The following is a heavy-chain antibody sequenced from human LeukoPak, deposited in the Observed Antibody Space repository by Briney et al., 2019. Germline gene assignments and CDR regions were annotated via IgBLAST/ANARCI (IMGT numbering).Heavy chain of an antibody. CDR3: ARVVHDDVWGSYRPGYHFDY. Sequence: ASVKVSCKAFGYTFISYYVHWVRQAPGQGLEWMGIINPSGGSTSYAQKFQGRVTMTRDTSTSTVYMELSSLRSEDTAVYYCARVVHDDVWGSYRPGYHFDYWGQGTLVTVSS. CDR2: INPSGGST. V-gene: IGHV1-46*01. CDR1: GYTFISYY. D-gene: IGHD3-16*02. J-gene: IGHJ4*02.